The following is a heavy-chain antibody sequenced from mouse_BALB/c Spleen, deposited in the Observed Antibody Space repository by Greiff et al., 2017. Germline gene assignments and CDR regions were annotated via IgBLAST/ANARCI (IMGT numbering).Heavy chain of an antibody. CDR3: AYYGSSYWFAY. D-gene: IGHD1-1*01. Sequence: ESGPGLVKPSQSLSLTCSVTGYSITSGYYWNWIRQFPGNKLEWMGYISYDGSNNYNPSLKNRISITRDTSKNQFFLKLNSVTTEDAATYYCAYYGSSYWFAYWGQGTLGTGSA. J-gene: IGHJ3*01. CDR1: GYSITSGYY. CDR2: ISYDGSN. V-gene: IGHV3-6*02.